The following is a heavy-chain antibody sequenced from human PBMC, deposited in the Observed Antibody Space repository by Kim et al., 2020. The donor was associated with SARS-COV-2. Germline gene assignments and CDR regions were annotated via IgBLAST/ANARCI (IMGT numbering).Heavy chain of an antibody. Sequence: GGSLRLSCAASGFTFSSYDMHWVRQAPGKGLEWVSAIGTAGDTYYPGSVKGRLTISRENAKNSSYLQMNSLRAGDTAAYYCARAAAGNYGMDVWGQGTT. CDR1: GFTFSSYD. CDR2: IGTAGDT. V-gene: IGHV3-13*04. CDR3: ARAAAGNYGMDV. D-gene: IGHD6-13*01. J-gene: IGHJ6*02.